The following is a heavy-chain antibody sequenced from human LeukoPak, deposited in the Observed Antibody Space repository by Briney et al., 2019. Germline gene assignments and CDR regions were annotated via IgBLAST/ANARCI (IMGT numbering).Heavy chain of an antibody. CDR3: ARLAGDYYDSSGYYYRYYFDY. Sequence: GASVKVSCKASGYTFSSYFIHWVRQAPGQGLEWMGWINPDSGGTNYAQKFQGRVTMTRDTSISTAYMELSRLRSDDTAVYYCARLAGDYYDSSGYYYRYYFDYWGQGTLVTVSS. V-gene: IGHV1-2*02. D-gene: IGHD3-22*01. J-gene: IGHJ4*02. CDR2: INPDSGGT. CDR1: GYTFSSYF.